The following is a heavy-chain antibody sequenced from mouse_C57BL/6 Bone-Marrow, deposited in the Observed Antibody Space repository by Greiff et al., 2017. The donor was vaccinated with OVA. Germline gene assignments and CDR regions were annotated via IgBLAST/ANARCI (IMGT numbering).Heavy chain of an antibody. J-gene: IGHJ1*03. Sequence: VQLQQSGPELVKPGASVKISCKASSYTPPYYDMNWVKQSHGKSLEWIGDINPNNGGTSYNQKFKGKATLTVDKSSSTAYMERRSLTSEDSAVYYCAREAWYFDVWGTGTTVTVSS. V-gene: IGHV1-26*01. CDR3: AREAWYFDV. CDR2: INPNNGGT. CDR1: SYTPPYYD.